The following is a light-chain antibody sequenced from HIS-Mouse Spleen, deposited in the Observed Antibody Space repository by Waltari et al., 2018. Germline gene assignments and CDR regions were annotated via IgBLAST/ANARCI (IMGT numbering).Light chain of an antibody. CDR2: EGS. Sequence: QSALTQPASVSGSPGQSITIPCTGTSRDVRSYYLVSWYQQPPGKAPKLMIYEGSKRPSGVSNRFSGSKSGNTASLTISGLQAEDEADYYCCSYAVSSTWVFGGGTKLTVL. CDR3: CSYAVSSTWV. V-gene: IGLV2-23*01. J-gene: IGLJ3*02. CDR1: SRDVRSYYL.